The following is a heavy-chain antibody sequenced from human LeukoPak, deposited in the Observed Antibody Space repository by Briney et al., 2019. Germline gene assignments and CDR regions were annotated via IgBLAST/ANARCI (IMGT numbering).Heavy chain of an antibody. CDR1: GGSISSSSYY. Sequence: SETLSLTCTVSGGSISSSSYYWGWIRQPPGKGLEWIGSIYYSGSTYYNPSLKSRVTISVDTSKNQFSLKLSSVTAADTAVYYCASLSGVPDYWGQGTLVNVSP. CDR3: ASLSGVPDY. J-gene: IGHJ4*02. D-gene: IGHD3-10*01. V-gene: IGHV4-39*01. CDR2: IYYSGST.